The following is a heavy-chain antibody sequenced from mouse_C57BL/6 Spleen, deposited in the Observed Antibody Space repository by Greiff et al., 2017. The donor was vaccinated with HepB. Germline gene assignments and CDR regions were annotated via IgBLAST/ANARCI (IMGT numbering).Heavy chain of an antibody. CDR3: ARRGITTVVDYAMDY. CDR2: IYPGDGDT. D-gene: IGHD1-1*01. J-gene: IGHJ4*01. V-gene: IGHV1-80*01. CDR1: GYAFSSYW. Sequence: VQLQESGAELVKPGASVKISCKASGYAFSSYWMNWVKQRPGKGLEWIGQIYPGDGDTNYNGKFKGKATLTADKSSSTAYMQLSSLTSEDSAVYFCARRGITTVVDYAMDYWGQGTSVTVSS.